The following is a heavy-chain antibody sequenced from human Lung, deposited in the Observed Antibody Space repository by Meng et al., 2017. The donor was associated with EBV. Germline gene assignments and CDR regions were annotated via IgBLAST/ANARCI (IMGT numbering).Heavy chain of an antibody. J-gene: IGHJ4*02. CDR2: INYSGIT. V-gene: IGHV4-34*01. Sequence: QVQLQQSGPGLLTPSETLSLTCGVSGRSFSSSYWGWIRQPPGKGLEWIGQINYSGITNYNPSLKSRVTISVDTSKNQFSLSLNSVTAADTAVYYCARGGTSSAPFDYWGQGTLVTVSS. D-gene: IGHD2-2*01. CDR1: GRSFSSSY. CDR3: ARGGTSSAPFDY.